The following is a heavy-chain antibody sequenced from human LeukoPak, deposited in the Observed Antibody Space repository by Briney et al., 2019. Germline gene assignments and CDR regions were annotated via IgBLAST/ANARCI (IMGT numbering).Heavy chain of an antibody. CDR3: ASYDSSGYYYFDY. CDR2: ISSSGSTI. J-gene: IGHJ4*02. Sequence: PGGSLRLSCAASGFTFSDYYMSWIRQAPGKGLEWVSYISSSGSTIYYADSVKGRFTISRDNAKNSLYLQMNSLRAEDTAVYYCASYDSSGYYYFDYWGQGTLVTVSS. CDR1: GFTFSDYY. D-gene: IGHD3-22*01. V-gene: IGHV3-11*01.